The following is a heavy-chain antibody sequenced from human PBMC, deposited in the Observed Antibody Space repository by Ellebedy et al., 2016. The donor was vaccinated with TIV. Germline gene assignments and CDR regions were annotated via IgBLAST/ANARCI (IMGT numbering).Heavy chain of an antibody. CDR2: IYGSGRGI. D-gene: IGHD3-16*01. J-gene: IGHJ3*02. CDR1: GFTFSTYA. V-gene: IGHV3-23*01. CDR3: AKDQVGGDGRLVFDI. Sequence: GESLKISCVASGFTFSTYAMAWFRQTPGKGLEWVSGIYGSGRGINYADSVKGRFTISRDNSKNTLYLQMNSLRAEDTAIYFCAKDQVGGDGRLVFDIWGRGTMVTVSS.